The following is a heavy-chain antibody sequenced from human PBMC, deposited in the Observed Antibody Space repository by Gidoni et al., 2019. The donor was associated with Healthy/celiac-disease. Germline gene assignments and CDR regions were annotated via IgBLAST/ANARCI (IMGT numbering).Heavy chain of an antibody. CDR1: GGSISSSSYY. CDR3: ARGKWLSSFFDY. J-gene: IGHJ4*02. CDR2: IYYSGST. Sequence: QLQLQESGPGLVKPSETLSLTCTVSGGSISSSSYYWGWIRQPPGKGLEWIGSIYYSGSTYYNPSLKSRVTISVDTSKNQFSLKLSSVTAADTAVYYCARGKWLSSFFDYWGQGTLVTVSS. V-gene: IGHV4-39*01. D-gene: IGHD3-22*01.